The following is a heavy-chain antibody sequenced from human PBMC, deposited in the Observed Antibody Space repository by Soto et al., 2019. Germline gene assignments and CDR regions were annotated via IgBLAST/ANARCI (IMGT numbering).Heavy chain of an antibody. CDR3: ARVGGYNWFDT. CDR1: GFTFSSYW. J-gene: IGHJ5*02. V-gene: IGHV3-74*01. CDR2: IDSDGTST. Sequence: EVQLVESGGGLVQPGGSLRLSCAGSGFTFSSYWMHWVRQVPGKGLLWVSRIDSDGTSTNYADSVKGRFTIARDNAKNTLYLQMNSLRAEDTGVYYCARVGGYNWFDTWGQGNLVTVSS.